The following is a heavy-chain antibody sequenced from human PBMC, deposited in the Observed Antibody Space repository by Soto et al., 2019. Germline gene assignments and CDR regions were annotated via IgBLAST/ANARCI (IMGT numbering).Heavy chain of an antibody. D-gene: IGHD5-12*01. CDR1: GDRFTDYY. CDR3: ARKSVEATATLDYYYFYMDV. Sequence: QVQLVQSGAEVKEPGASVTVSCRASGDRFTDYYMHWVRQAPGQGLEWMGWINPNSGVTKYAQKFQGWVTMTRDTSIRTVYMQLSRLRFDDTAIYYCARKSVEATATLDYYYFYMDVWGTGTTVTVSS. CDR2: INPNSGVT. J-gene: IGHJ6*03. V-gene: IGHV1-2*04.